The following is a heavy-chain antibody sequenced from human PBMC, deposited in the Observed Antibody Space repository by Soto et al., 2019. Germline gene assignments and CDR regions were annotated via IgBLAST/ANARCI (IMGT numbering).Heavy chain of an antibody. CDR3: ARAELLWFGELSFDY. D-gene: IGHD3-10*01. Sequence: SETLSLTCTVSGGSISSYYWSWIRQPPGKGLEWIGYIYYSGSTNYNPSLKSRVTISVDTSKNQFSLKLSSVTAADTAVYYCARAELLWFGELSFDYWGQGTLVTVSS. CDR2: IYYSGST. V-gene: IGHV4-59*01. CDR1: GGSISSYY. J-gene: IGHJ4*02.